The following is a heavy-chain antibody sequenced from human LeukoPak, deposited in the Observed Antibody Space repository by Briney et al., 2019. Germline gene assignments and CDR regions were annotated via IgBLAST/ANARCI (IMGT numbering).Heavy chain of an antibody. J-gene: IGHJ4*02. CDR3: ARTRSSGTCDY. V-gene: IGHV4-59*01. CDR2: IYYSGST. D-gene: IGHD1-26*01. Sequence: SETLSLTCTVSDGSISGNYWSWIRQLPGKGLEWIGYIYYSGSTNYSPSLKSRVTISVDASKNQFSLKLNSVTAADTAVYYCARTRSSGTCDYWGQGTLVTVSS. CDR1: DGSISGNY.